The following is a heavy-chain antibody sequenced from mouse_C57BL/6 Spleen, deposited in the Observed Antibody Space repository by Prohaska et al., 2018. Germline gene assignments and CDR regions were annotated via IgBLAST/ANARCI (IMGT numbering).Heavy chain of an antibody. D-gene: IGHD2-1*01. CDR1: GFTFSGFW. CDR2: MNSDGSAI. Sequence: EVQLLETGGGLVQPGGSRGLSCEGSGFTFSGFWMSWVRQTPGKTLEWIVDMNSDGSAINYAPSIKDRFTILRDNDKSTLYLQMSNVRSEDTSTYCCKGYGNYWYYDVLGTGITVTVSS. V-gene: IGHV11-2*01. CDR3: KGYGNYWYYDV. J-gene: IGHJ1*03.